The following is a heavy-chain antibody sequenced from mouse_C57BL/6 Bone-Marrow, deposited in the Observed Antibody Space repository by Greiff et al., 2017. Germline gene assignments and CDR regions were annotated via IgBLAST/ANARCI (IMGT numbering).Heavy chain of an antibody. J-gene: IGHJ2*01. CDR1: GFNINDDY. CDR3: TTPYGYDY. D-gene: IGHD2-2*01. CDR2: IDPANGDT. V-gene: IGHV14-4*01. Sequence: EVQLQQPGAELVRPGASVKLSCTASGFNINDDYMHWVKQRPEPGLEWIGWIDPANGDTEYAPKFQGKATITADPSSNTAYLQLSSLTSEDTAVYYCTTPYGYDYWGQGTTLTVSS.